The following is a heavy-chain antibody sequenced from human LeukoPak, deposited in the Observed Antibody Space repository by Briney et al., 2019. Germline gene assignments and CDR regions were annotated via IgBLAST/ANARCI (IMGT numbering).Heavy chain of an antibody. Sequence: ASVTVSCKASGYAFTSYGISWVRQAPGQGLEWMGWISAYNGNTNYAQKLQGRVTMTTDTFTSTAYMELRSLRSDDTAVYYCARDLSMVRGVIMFWGQGTLVTVSS. CDR2: ISAYNGNT. J-gene: IGHJ4*02. V-gene: IGHV1-18*01. CDR1: GYAFTSYG. D-gene: IGHD3-10*01. CDR3: ARDLSMVRGVIMF.